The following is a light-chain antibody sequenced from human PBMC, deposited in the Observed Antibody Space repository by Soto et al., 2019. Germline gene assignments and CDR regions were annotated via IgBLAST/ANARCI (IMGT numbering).Light chain of an antibody. CDR1: SSDVGGYKY. J-gene: IGLJ2*01. V-gene: IGLV2-14*03. Sequence: QSALTQPASVSGSPGQSITISCTGASSDVGGYKYVSWYQHHPGKAPTLLIYDVTIRPSGVSDRFSGSKSGNTASLTISGLKDEDEATYYCSSYTSTSTLVLFGGGTKLTVL. CDR3: SSYTSTSTLVL. CDR2: DVT.